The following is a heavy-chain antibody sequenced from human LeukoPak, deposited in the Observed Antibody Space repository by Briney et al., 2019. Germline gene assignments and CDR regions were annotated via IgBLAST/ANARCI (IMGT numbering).Heavy chain of an antibody. V-gene: IGHV1-2*06. D-gene: IGHD5-18*01. CDR3: ARDQGRRLPLPV. CDR1: GYTFTCYY. Sequence: GASVKVSCKASGYTFTCYYMHWVRQAPGQGLEWMGRINPNSGGTNYAQKFQGRVTMTRDTSISTAYMELSRLRSDDTAVYYCARDQGRRLPLPVWGQGTMVTVSS. J-gene: IGHJ3*01. CDR2: INPNSGGT.